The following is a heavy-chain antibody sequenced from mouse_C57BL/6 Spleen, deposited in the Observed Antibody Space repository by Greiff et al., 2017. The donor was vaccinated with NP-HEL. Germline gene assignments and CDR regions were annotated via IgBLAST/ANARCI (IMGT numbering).Heavy chain of an antibody. D-gene: IGHD2-5*01. CDR1: GYTFTDYY. CDR3: ASYYSKSYYAMDY. CDR2: INPNNGGT. V-gene: IGHV1-26*01. Sequence: VQLQQSGPELVKPGASVKISCKASGYTFTDYYMNWVKQSHGKSLEWIGDINPNNGGTSYNQKFKGKATLTVDKSSSTAYMELRSLTSEDSAVYYCASYYSKSYYAMDYWGQGTSVTVSS. J-gene: IGHJ4*01.